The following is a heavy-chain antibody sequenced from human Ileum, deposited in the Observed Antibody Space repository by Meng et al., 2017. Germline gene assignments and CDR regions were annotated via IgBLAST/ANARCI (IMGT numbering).Heavy chain of an antibody. J-gene: IGHJ5*02. Sequence: QVLLQASRPGLVKPSGTLFLTCSVSGDSLIAYNWNWIRQAPGKGLEWLGYVYDGEAPNYNPSLQSRLSISMDKSANQFSLRLNSVAAAETAVYYCARQTATYPSNWFDPWGLGILVTVSS. CDR1: GDSLIAYN. D-gene: IGHD2-21*02. CDR2: VYDGEAP. CDR3: ARQTATYPSNWFDP. V-gene: IGHV4-59*08.